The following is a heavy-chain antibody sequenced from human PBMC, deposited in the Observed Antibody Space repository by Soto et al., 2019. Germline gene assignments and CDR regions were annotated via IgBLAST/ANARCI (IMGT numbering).Heavy chain of an antibody. CDR1: GFTFSSYA. CDR2: ISGSGGST. D-gene: IGHD2-2*01. CDR3: AKVRTWVPAVGWFDP. Sequence: EVQLLESGGGLVQPGGSLRLSCAASGFTFSSYAVSWVRQAPGKGLEWVSAISGSGGSTYYADSVKGRFTISRDNSKNTLYLQMNSLRAEDTAIYYCAKVRTWVPAVGWFDPWGQGTLVTVSS. J-gene: IGHJ5*02. V-gene: IGHV3-23*01.